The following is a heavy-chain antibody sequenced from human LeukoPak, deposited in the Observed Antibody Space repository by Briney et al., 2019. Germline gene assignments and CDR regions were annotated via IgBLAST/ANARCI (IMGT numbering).Heavy chain of an antibody. J-gene: IGHJ4*02. V-gene: IGHV3-7*01. Sequence: GGSLRLSRAASGFTFSNYWMSWVRQAPGKGLEWVANISQDGSEKYYVDSVEGRFTISKDSAKNSLYLQMNSLRAEDTAVYYCARAGSTGTVDFWGQGTLVTVSS. D-gene: IGHD1-1*01. CDR3: ARAGSTGTVDF. CDR2: ISQDGSEK. CDR1: GFTFSNYW.